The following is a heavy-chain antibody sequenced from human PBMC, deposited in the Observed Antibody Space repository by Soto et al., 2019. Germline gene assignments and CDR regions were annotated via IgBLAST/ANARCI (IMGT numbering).Heavy chain of an antibody. V-gene: IGHV3-48*02. CDR3: ARDLLGVAMAGFDY. CDR2: ISSSSSTI. Sequence: GGSLRLSCAASGFTFSSYSMNWVRKAPGKGLEWVSYISSSSSTIYYADYVKGRFTISRDNAKNSLYLQMNSLRDEDTAVYYCARDLLGVAMAGFDYWGQGTLVTVSS. J-gene: IGHJ4*02. D-gene: IGHD6-19*01. CDR1: GFTFSSYS.